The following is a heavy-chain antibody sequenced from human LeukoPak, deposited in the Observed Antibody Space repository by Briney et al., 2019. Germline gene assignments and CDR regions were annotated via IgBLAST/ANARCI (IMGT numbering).Heavy chain of an antibody. CDR1: GYTFTSYG. CDR2: ISAYNGNA. CDR3: ARDPGPDILTDYYYGMDV. J-gene: IGHJ6*02. D-gene: IGHD3-9*01. Sequence: GASVKVSCKASGYTFTSYGISWVRQAPGQGLEWMGWISAYNGNANYAQKLQGRVTMTTDTSTSTAYMELRSLRSDDTAVYYCARDPGPDILTDYYYGMDVWGQGTTVTVSS. V-gene: IGHV1-18*01.